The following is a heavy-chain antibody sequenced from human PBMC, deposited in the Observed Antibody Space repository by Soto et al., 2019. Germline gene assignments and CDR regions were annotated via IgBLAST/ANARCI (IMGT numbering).Heavy chain of an antibody. V-gene: IGHV4-59*01. CDR3: ARAGTAMVQLDY. J-gene: IGHJ4*02. Sequence: ETLSLTCPVSGGSISSYFWSWIRQPPGKGLEWIGYIDYSGSTNYNPSLKSRVTISVDTSKNQFSLKLTSVTAADTAVFYCARAGTAMVQLDYWGQGTLVTVYS. D-gene: IGHD5-18*01. CDR1: GGSISSYF. CDR2: IDYSGST.